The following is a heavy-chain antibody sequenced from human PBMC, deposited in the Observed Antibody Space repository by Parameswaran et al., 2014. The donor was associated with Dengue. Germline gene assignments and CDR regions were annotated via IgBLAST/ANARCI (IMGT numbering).Heavy chain of an antibody. CDR3: AREYSSSSGADY. D-gene: IGHD6-6*01. CDR2: IYTSGST. J-gene: IGHJ4*02. Sequence: RWIRQPPGKGLEWIGYIYTSGSTNYNPSLKSRVTMSVDTSKNQFSLKLSSVTAADTAVYYCAREYSSSSGADYWGQGTLVTVSS. V-gene: IGHV4-4*08.